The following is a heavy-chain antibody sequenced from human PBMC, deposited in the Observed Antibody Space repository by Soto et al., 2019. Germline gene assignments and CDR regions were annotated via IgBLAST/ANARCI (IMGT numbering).Heavy chain of an antibody. V-gene: IGHV1-69*08. CDR3: ARDSKWVATFF. CDR1: GGTFSSYT. D-gene: IGHD5-12*01. CDR2: IIPILGIA. J-gene: IGHJ4*02. Sequence: QVQLVQSGAEVKKPGSSVKVSCKASGGTFSSYTISWVRQAPGQGLEWMGRIIPILGIANYAQKFQGRVTITADKSTSKAYMELSSLRSGARAVYYCARDSKWVATFFWGQGTLVTVSS.